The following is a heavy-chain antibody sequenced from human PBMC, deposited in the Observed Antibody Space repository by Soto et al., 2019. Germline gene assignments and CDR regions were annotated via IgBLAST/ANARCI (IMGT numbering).Heavy chain of an antibody. CDR2: IYWDDDK. CDR1: GFSLSTSGVG. J-gene: IGHJ4*02. V-gene: IGHV2-5*02. Sequence: QITLKKSGPTLVKPTQTLTLTCTFSGFSLSTSGVGVGWIRQPPGKALEWLALIYWDDDKLYSPSLQNRLTSTKETSKNQMVLTMTNTDPVDTATYYCAHRRGFAELLNWGQGTLVTVSS. CDR3: AHRRGFAELLN. D-gene: IGHD3-10*01.